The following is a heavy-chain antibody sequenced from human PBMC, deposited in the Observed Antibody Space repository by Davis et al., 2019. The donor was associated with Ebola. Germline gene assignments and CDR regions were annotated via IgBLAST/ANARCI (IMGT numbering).Heavy chain of an antibody. V-gene: IGHV1-2*02. D-gene: IGHD3-22*01. J-gene: IGHJ3*02. Sequence: ASVKVSCKASGYRFTDSYIHWVRQAPGQGLEWMAWINPKSGGTNSAQTFEGRVTMTTDTSTSTAYMELSNLKSDDTAVYYCARALYHSGSSDYYTLRDDAFDIWGQGTMVTVSS. CDR1: GYRFTDSY. CDR3: ARALYHSGSSDYYTLRDDAFDI. CDR2: INPKSGGT.